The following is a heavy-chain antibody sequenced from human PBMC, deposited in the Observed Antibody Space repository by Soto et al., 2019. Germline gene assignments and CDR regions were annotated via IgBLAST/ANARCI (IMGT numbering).Heavy chain of an antibody. CDR2: ISGSGADT. D-gene: IGHD2-15*01. Sequence: PGGTLRLSCAPSVFIFINYSMRWVRQARGKGLEWVSAISGSGADTYYTESVKGRFTISRDNFKNMLYLQMNRLRADDAAVYLCAKGAGRGCCSVFDYWGQGTLVTVSS. J-gene: IGHJ4*02. V-gene: IGHV3-23*01. CDR3: AKGAGRGCCSVFDY. CDR1: VFIFINYS.